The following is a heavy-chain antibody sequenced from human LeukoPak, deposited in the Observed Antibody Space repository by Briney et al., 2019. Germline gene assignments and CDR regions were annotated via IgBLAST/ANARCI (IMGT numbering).Heavy chain of an antibody. Sequence: PGGSLRLSCAASGFTFSSYAMSWVRQAPGKGLEWVSAISGSGGSTYYADSVKGRFTISRDNSKNTLYLQMNSLRAEDTAVYYRAKAYYYDSSGYLDAFDIWGQGTMVTVSS. J-gene: IGHJ3*02. V-gene: IGHV3-23*01. CDR3: AKAYYYDSSGYLDAFDI. CDR2: ISGSGGST. CDR1: GFTFSSYA. D-gene: IGHD3-22*01.